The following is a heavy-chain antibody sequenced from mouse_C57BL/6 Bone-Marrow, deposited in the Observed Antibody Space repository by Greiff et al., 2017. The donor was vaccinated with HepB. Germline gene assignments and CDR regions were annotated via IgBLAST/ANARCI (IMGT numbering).Heavy chain of an antibody. CDR2: ISNGGGST. CDR3: AREEGNGFAY. D-gene: IGHD2-1*01. J-gene: IGHJ3*01. V-gene: IGHV5-12*01. CDR1: GFTFSDYY. Sequence: DVMLVESGGGLVQPGGSLKLSCAASGFTFSDYYMYWVRQTPEKRLEWVAYISNGGGSTYYPDTVKGRFTISRVNAKNTLYLQMSRLKSEDTAMYYCAREEGNGFAYWGQGTLVTVSA.